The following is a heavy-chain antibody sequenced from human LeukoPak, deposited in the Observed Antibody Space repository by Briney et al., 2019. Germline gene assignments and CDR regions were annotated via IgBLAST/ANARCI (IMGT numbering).Heavy chain of an antibody. CDR3: ASRAGTTY. J-gene: IGHJ4*02. V-gene: IGHV3-66*01. Sequence: PGGSLRLFCAASGFTLSSNYMSWVRQAPGKGLEGVSVIYSGGSTYYADSVKGRFTISRDNSKNTLYLQMNSLRAEDTAVYYCASRAGTTYWGQRTLVTVSS. CDR2: IYSGGST. CDR1: GFTLSSNY. D-gene: IGHD6-19*01.